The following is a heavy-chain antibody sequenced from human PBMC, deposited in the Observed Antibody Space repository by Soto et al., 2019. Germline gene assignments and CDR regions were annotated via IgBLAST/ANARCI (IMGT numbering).Heavy chain of an antibody. V-gene: IGHV1-8*01. CDR1: GYTFTSYD. J-gene: IGHJ3*02. Sequence: ASVKVSCKASGYTFTSYDINWVRQATGQGLEWMGWMSPNSGNTGYAQKFQGRVTMTRNTSISTAYMELSSLRSEDTAVYYCARGGRGYGDDAFDIWGQGTMVTVSS. D-gene: IGHD4-17*01. CDR3: ARGGRGYGDDAFDI. CDR2: MSPNSGNT.